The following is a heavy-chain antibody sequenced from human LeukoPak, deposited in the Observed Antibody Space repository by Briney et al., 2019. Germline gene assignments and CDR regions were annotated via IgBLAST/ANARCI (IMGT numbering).Heavy chain of an antibody. V-gene: IGHV3-30*02. J-gene: IGHJ4*02. Sequence: PGGSLRLSCAASGFTFSTHGMHWVRQAPGKGLEWVAFIRYDGSNKYYADSVKGRFTISRDNSKNTLYLQMNSLRAEDTAVYYCAKDPALWFGELLKENYFDYWGQGNLVTVSS. CDR1: GFTFSTHG. CDR2: IRYDGSNK. D-gene: IGHD3-10*01. CDR3: AKDPALWFGELLKENYFDY.